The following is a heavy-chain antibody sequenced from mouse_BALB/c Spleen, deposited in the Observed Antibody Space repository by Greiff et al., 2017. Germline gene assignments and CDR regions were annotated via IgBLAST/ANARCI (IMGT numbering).Heavy chain of an antibody. CDR2: ISYDGSN. CDR1: GYSITSGYY. CDR3: ARERYDYDYAMDY. J-gene: IGHJ4*01. D-gene: IGHD2-4*01. Sequence: EVQRVESGPGLVKPSQSLSLTCSVTGYSITSGYYWNWIRQFPGNKLEWMGYISYDGSNNYNPSLKNRISITRDTSKNQFFLKLNSVTTEDTATYYCARERYDYDYAMDYWGQGTSVTVSS. V-gene: IGHV3-6*02.